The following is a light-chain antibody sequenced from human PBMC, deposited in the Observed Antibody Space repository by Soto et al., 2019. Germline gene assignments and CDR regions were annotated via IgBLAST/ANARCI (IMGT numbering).Light chain of an antibody. CDR2: AAS. Sequence: DIQMTQSPSSLSASVGDSVTITCRASQSMSIYLNWYQQKPGKAPKILIYAASSLQSGVPSRFSGSGSGTDFTLTISNLQPEDFATYSCQQSYGLLPYTFGQGTKLEIK. J-gene: IGKJ2*01. V-gene: IGKV1-39*01. CDR3: QQSYGLLPYT. CDR1: QSMSIY.